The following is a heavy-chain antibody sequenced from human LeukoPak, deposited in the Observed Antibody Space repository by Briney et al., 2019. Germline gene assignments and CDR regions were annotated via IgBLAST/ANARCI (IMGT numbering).Heavy chain of an antibody. CDR3: ARDLSGGGEDY. J-gene: IGHJ4*02. CDR2: ISYDGSNK. V-gene: IGHV3-30*03. Sequence: PGGSLRLSCTASGFTFSSNGMHWVRQAPGKGLEWVAVISYDGSNKHYADSVKGRFTISRDNSKNTLYLQMNSLRAEDMAVYYCARDLSGGGEDYWGQGTLVTVSS. CDR1: GFTFSSNG. D-gene: IGHD2-21*01.